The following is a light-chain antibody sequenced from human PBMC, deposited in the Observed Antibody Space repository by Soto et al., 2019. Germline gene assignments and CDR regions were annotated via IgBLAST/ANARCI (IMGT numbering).Light chain of an antibody. J-gene: IGLJ3*02. CDR3: AAWDDSLNGRL. CDR2: SDN. Sequence: QSVLTQPPSASGTPGQRVTISCSGGSSNIGRNTINWYQQLPGTAPKLLIYSDNQRPSGVPDRFSGSKSDTSASLDINGLQSEDEADYHCAAWDDSLNGRLFGGWTKLTGL. CDR1: SSNIGRNT. V-gene: IGLV1-44*01.